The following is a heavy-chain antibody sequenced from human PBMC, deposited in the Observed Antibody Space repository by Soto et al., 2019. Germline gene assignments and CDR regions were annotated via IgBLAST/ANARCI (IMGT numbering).Heavy chain of an antibody. J-gene: IGHJ4*02. CDR2: IKHDGSER. CDR3: ARELSCSGRDY. Sequence: EVQLVEYGGGLVQPGGSLRLSCAASGFRFNTNWMSWVRQAPGKGLEWVANIKHDGSERNHVDFVRGRFTISIDNAKSSLYLQMNSLKVEDTAVYYCARELSCSGRDYWGQGTLVIVSP. CDR1: GFRFNTNW. V-gene: IGHV3-7*01. D-gene: IGHD3-10*02.